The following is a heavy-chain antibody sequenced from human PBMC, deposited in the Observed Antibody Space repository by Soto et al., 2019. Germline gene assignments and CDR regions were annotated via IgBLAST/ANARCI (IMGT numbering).Heavy chain of an antibody. CDR1: GDSISSGPYY. CDR2: IHYRGNT. CDR3: ARSTVTATDFYYYYMDV. D-gene: IGHD4-4*01. Sequence: QVQLQQSGPGLVKPSQTLSLTCTVSGDSISSGPYYWSWIRQHPGKGLEWLGYIHYRGNTYYNPSLKSRLTISVDTSKNQFSLNLSSVTVADTAVYYCARSTVTATDFYYYYMDVWGKGTTVTVSS. J-gene: IGHJ6*03. V-gene: IGHV4-31*03.